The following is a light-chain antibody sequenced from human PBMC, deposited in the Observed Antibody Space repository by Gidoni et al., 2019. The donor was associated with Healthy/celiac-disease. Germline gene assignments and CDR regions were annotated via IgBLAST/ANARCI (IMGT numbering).Light chain of an antibody. CDR1: QGISNY. V-gene: IGKV1-27*01. CDR3: QKYTSARRT. CDR2: AAS. Sequence: DNQMTQTPSSLSASVGDRVTITCRASQGISNYLAWYQQKPGKVPKLLIYAASTLQSGVPSRFRCSGSGPDFTLTISSLQPEDVATYYCQKYTSARRTFGQGTQVEIK. J-gene: IGKJ1*01.